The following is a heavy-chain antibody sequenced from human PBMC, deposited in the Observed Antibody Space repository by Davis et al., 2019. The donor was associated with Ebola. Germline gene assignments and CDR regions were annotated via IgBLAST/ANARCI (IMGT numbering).Heavy chain of an antibody. CDR1: GYTFTGYY. V-gene: IGHV1-46*01. D-gene: IGHD4-11*01. CDR2: INPSGGST. CDR3: ARLWHSNYDY. Sequence: ASVKVSCKASGYTFTGYYMHWVRQAPGQGLEWMGIINPSGGSTSYAQKFQGRVTITADESTSTAYMELSSLRSEDTAVYYCARLWHSNYDYWGQGTLVTVSS. J-gene: IGHJ4*02.